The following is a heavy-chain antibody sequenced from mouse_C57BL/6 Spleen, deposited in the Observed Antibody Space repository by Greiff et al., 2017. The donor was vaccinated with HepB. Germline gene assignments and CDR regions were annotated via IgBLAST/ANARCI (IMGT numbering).Heavy chain of an antibody. CDR1: GYTFTTYP. CDR2: FHPYNDDT. Sequence: QVQLQQSGAELVKPGASVKMSCKASGYTFTTYPIEWMKQNHGKSLEWIGNFHPYNDDTKYNEKFKGKATLTVEKSSSTVYLELSRITSDDSAVYYCAIIYYGNYYAMDYWGQGTSVTVSS. V-gene: IGHV1-47*01. CDR3: AIIYYGNYYAMDY. J-gene: IGHJ4*01. D-gene: IGHD2-1*01.